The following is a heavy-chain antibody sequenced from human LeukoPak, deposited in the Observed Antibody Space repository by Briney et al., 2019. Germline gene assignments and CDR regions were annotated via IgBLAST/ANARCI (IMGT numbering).Heavy chain of an antibody. CDR3: ARDRDYRNTDRGFDY. Sequence: ASVKVSCKTSVYTFTDYYIHWVRQAPGQGVAWMGWINPNSGETNSPQKFQGRVTIPGHTHINTAYMELRKVTSDDTAVYYCARDRDYRNTDRGFDYWGQGTLVTVSS. CDR1: VYTFTDYY. CDR2: INPNSGET. V-gene: IGHV1-2*02. D-gene: IGHD4-11*01. J-gene: IGHJ4*02.